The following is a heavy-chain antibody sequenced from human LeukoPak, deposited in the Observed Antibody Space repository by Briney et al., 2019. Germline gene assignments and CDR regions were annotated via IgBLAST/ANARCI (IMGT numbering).Heavy chain of an antibody. CDR2: INHSGST. CDR1: GGSFSGYY. CDR3: ARGHYGVVTYFDY. V-gene: IGHV4-34*01. D-gene: IGHD4-23*01. Sequence: SETLSLTCAVYGGSFSGYYWSWIRQPPGKGLEWIGEINHSGSTNYNPSLKSRVTISVDTSKNQFSLKLSSVTAADTAVYYCARGHYGVVTYFDYWGQGTLVTVSP. J-gene: IGHJ4*02.